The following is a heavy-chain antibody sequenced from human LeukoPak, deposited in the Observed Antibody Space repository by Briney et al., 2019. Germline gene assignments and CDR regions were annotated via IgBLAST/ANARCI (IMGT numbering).Heavy chain of an antibody. CDR3: AQDNPANYFDP. Sequence: SETLSLTCSVSGASITTYYWSWIRQSPAKGLEWIGYIYYNGGTNYNPSLKSRVAISIDASKNQFSLRLTSVTAADTAVYYCAQDNPANYFDPWGQGTLVTVSS. CDR2: IYYNGGT. D-gene: IGHD4/OR15-4a*01. J-gene: IGHJ5*02. CDR1: GASITTYY. V-gene: IGHV4-59*01.